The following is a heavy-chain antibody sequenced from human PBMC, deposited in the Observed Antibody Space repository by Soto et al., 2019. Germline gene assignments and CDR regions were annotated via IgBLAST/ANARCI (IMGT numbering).Heavy chain of an antibody. Sequence: PSDTLSLTSPLDGSSNPSISSSCELSRQPPPQLLEWFGSIYYSGSTYYTPSLKSRVTISVDTSKNQFSLKLSSVTAADTAIYYCARHVSDGYSHGYTYYYGMDVWGQGTTVTVS. V-gene: IGHV4-39*01. CDR2: IYYSGST. CDR1: GSSNPSISSS. D-gene: IGHD5-18*01. CDR3: ARHVSDGYSHGYTYYYGMDV. J-gene: IGHJ6*02.